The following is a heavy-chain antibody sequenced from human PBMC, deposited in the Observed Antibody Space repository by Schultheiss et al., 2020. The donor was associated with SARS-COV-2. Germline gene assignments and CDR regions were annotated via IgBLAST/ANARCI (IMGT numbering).Heavy chain of an antibody. J-gene: IGHJ4*02. CDR2: IYTSGST. Sequence: SETLSLTCTVSGGSISSSSYYWSWIRQPAGKGLEWIGRIYTSGSTNYNPSLKSRVTMSVDTSKNQFSLKLSSVTAADPAVYYCASIGYRGYDWESDYWGQGTLVTVS. V-gene: IGHV4-61*02. CDR1: GGSISSSSYY. D-gene: IGHD5-12*01. CDR3: ASIGYRGYDWESDY.